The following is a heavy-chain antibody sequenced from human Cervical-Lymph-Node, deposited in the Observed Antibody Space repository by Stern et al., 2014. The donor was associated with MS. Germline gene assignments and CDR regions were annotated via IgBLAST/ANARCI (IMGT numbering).Heavy chain of an antibody. CDR1: RYTFTAYS. CDR2: VNPNTGAT. CDR3: AAASTTSSASPFDY. V-gene: IGHV1-2*02. J-gene: IGHJ4*02. Sequence: VQLVESGAEVKKPGASLKDSCQTSRYTFTAYSFHWVRQAPGQGLQWMGWVNPNTGATTYAKQFRGRVTMTRDSSINTAYMELSRLTSDDTAVYYCAAASTTSSASPFDYWGQGTLLTVSS. D-gene: IGHD6-19*01.